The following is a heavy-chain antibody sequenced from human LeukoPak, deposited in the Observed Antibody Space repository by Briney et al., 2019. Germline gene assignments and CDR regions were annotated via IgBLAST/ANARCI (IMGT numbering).Heavy chain of an antibody. CDR2: IYYSGST. J-gene: IGHJ4*02. CDR3: ARGWGDIVVVPAAIPFFDY. Sequence: SQTLSLTCTVSGGPISSGGYYWSWIRRHPGKGLEWIGYIYYSGSTYYNPSLKSRVTISVDTSKNQFSLKLSSVTAADTAVYYCARGWGDIVVVPAAIPFFDYWGQGTLVTVSS. D-gene: IGHD2-2*02. CDR1: GGPISSGGYY. V-gene: IGHV4-31*03.